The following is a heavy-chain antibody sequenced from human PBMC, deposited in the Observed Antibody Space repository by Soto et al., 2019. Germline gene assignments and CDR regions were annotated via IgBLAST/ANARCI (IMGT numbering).Heavy chain of an antibody. J-gene: IGHJ6*03. CDR2: ISYDGSNK. CDR3: AKDPGSQPPYYYMDV. D-gene: IGHD1-1*01. CDR1: GFTFSSYG. V-gene: IGHV3-30*18. Sequence: GGSLRLSCAASGFTFSSYGMHWVRQAPGKGLEWVAVISYDGSNKYYADSVKGRFTISRDNSKNTLYLQMNSLRAEDTAVYYCAKDPGSQPPYYYMDVWGKGTTVTVSS.